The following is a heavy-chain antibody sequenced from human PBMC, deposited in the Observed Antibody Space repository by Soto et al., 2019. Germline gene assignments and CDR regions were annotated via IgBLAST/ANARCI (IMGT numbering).Heavy chain of an antibody. CDR3: EREDFXSTSGPFDY. CDR1: GGSISSDY. D-gene: IGHD2-2*01. Sequence: SETLSGTCTVSGGSISSDYWSWIRQPAGKGMEWIGRIYTSGSTNYNPSLKSRVTSSVDTYKNQFSLKLSAVTAADTAVYYCEREDFXSTSGPFDYWGQGTPVAF. CDR2: IYTSGST. J-gene: IGHJ4*02. V-gene: IGHV4-4*07.